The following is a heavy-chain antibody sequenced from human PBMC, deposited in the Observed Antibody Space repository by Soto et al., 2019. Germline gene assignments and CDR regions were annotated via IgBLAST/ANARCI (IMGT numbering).Heavy chain of an antibody. CDR2: IWYDGSNK. CDR1: GFTFSSYG. Sequence: QVQLVESGGGVVQPGRSLRLSCAASGFTFSSYGMHWVRQAPGKGLEWVAVIWYDGSNKYYADSVKGRFTISRDNSKHTLYLQMNSLRAEDTAVYYCAREGQQLGFDYWGQGTLVTVSS. J-gene: IGHJ4*02. CDR3: AREGQQLGFDY. D-gene: IGHD6-13*01. V-gene: IGHV3-33*01.